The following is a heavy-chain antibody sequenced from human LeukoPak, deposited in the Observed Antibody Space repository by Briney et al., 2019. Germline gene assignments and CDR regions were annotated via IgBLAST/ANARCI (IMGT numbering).Heavy chain of an antibody. Sequence: SETLSLTCTVSRYSISSGYYWGWIRQPPGKGLEWIGSFYHSGSTYYNPSLKSRVTISVDTSKNQSSLKLSSVTAADTAVYYCARVAVVVPAARLRFDPWGQGTLVTVS. CDR2: FYHSGST. CDR1: RYSISSGYY. J-gene: IGHJ5*02. D-gene: IGHD2-2*01. CDR3: ARVAVVVPAARLRFDP. V-gene: IGHV4-38-2*02.